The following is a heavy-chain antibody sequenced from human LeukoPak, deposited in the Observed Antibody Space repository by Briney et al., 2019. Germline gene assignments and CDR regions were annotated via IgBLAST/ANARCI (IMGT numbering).Heavy chain of an antibody. CDR3: AKDGHYYDSSGYKSKEYYFDY. CDR2: ISYDGSNK. J-gene: IGHJ4*02. V-gene: IGHV3-30*18. D-gene: IGHD3-22*01. CDR1: GFTFSSYG. Sequence: PGGSLRLSCAASGFTFSSYGMHWVRPAPGKGLEGVAVISYDGSNKYYADSVKGRFTISRDNSKNTLYLQMNSLRAEDTAVYYCAKDGHYYDSSGYKSKEYYFDYWGQGTLVTVSS.